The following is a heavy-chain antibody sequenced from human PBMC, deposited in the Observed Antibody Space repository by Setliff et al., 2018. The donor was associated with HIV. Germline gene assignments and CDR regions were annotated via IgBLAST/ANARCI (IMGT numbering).Heavy chain of an antibody. Sequence: SETLSLTCAVYGGSLSGFYWTFIRQSPGKGLEWIGGIYYSGSTNYNPSLKSRVTLSLDTSKNQFSLKLNSVTAADTAMYYCARGGPTVAYGVDVWGQGTTVTVSS. D-gene: IGHD4-17*01. CDR3: ARGGPTVAYGVDV. J-gene: IGHJ6*02. CDR1: GGSLSGFY. CDR2: IYYSGST. V-gene: IGHV4-34*01.